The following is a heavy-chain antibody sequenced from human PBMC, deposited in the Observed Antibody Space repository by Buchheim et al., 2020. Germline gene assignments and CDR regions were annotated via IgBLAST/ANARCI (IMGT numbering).Heavy chain of an antibody. V-gene: IGHV3-33*01. D-gene: IGHD7-27*01. CDR2: IWHDGHNK. CDR1: GFSFCNYG. CDR3: AAGDPLDY. J-gene: IGHJ4*02. Sequence: QVQLVESGGGVVQPGRSLRLSCAASGFSFCNYGMHWVRQAPGKGLEWVAIIWHDGHNKYYADSVKGRFTISRDNSKNTLYLQMNSLRAEDTAVYYCAAGDPLDYWGQGAL.